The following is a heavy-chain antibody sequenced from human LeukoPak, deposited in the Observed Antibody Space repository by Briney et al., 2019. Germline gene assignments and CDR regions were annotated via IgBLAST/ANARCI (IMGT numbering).Heavy chain of an antibody. CDR1: GGSISGYY. Sequence: PSEPLPLTCTVSGGSISGYYWSWIRQPPGKGLEWIGFIYYSGSTNYNPSLKSQITISVDTSKNQFSLKLSSVTAADTAVYYCARSHYGDYYYFDYWGQGTLVTVSS. J-gene: IGHJ4*02. V-gene: IGHV4-59*08. CDR3: ARSHYGDYYYFDY. CDR2: IYYSGST. D-gene: IGHD4-17*01.